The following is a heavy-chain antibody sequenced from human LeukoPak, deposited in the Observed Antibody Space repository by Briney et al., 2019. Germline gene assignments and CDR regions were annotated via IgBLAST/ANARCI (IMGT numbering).Heavy chain of an antibody. CDR2: ISAYNGNT. D-gene: IGHD2-2*02. V-gene: IGHV1-18*01. J-gene: IGHJ6*02. Sequence: ASVKVSCKPSGYTFTSYGISWVRQAPGQGLEWMGWISAYNGNTNYAQKLQGRVTMTTDTSTSTAYMELRSLRSDDTAVYYCARDHCSSTSCYRIHWQDYYGMDVWGQGTTVTVSS. CDR1: GYTFTSYG. CDR3: ARDHCSSTSCYRIHWQDYYGMDV.